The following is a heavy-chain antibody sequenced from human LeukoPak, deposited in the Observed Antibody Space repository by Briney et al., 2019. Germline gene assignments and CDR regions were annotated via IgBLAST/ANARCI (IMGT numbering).Heavy chain of an antibody. D-gene: IGHD5-24*01. V-gene: IGHV1-69*01. CDR1: GYTLTSYY. Sequence: GASVKVSCQASGYTLTSYYMHWVRQAPGQGLEWMGGIIPIFGTANYAQKFQGRVTITADESTSTAYMELSSLRSEDTAVYYCARRRRDGYNYYFDYWGQGTLVTVSS. J-gene: IGHJ4*02. CDR3: ARRRRDGYNYYFDY. CDR2: IIPIFGTA.